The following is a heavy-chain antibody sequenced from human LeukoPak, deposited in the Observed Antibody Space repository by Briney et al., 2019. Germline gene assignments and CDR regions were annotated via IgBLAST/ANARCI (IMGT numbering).Heavy chain of an antibody. CDR3: ARAFENYYDSSGYYYQWFDP. J-gene: IGHJ5*02. CDR1: GGTFSSYT. D-gene: IGHD3-22*01. V-gene: IGHV1-69*02. Sequence: SVKVSCKASGGTFSSYTISWVRQAPGQGLEWMGRIIPILGIANYAQKFQGRVTITTDESTSTAYMELSSLRSEDAAVYYCARAFENYYDSSGYYYQWFDPWGQGTLVTVSS. CDR2: IIPILGIA.